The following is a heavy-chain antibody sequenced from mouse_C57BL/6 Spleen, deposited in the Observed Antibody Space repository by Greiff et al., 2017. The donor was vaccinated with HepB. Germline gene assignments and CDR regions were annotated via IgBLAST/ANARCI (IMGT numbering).Heavy chain of an antibody. CDR2: ISDGGSYT. Sequence: EVKLVESGGGLVKPGGSLKLSCAASGFTFSSYAMSWVRQTPEKRLEWVATISDGGSYTYYPDNVKGRFTISRDNAKNNLYLQMSHLKSEDTAMYYCARDYGNFQLGPAWFAYWGQGTLVTVSA. V-gene: IGHV5-4*01. D-gene: IGHD4-1*02. CDR3: ARDYGNFQLGPAWFAY. J-gene: IGHJ3*01. CDR1: GFTFSSYA.